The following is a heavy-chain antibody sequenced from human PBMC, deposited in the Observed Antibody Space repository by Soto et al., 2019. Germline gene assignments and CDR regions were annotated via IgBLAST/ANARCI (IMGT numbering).Heavy chain of an antibody. CDR1: GGSISSYY. D-gene: IGHD3-22*01. V-gene: IGHV4-59*01. CDR2: IYYSGST. J-gene: IGHJ4*01. CDR3: AGGRYYYDSGIDY. Sequence: QVQLQESGPGLVKPSETLSLTCTVSGGSISSYYWSWIRQPPGKGLEWIGYIYYSGSTNYNPSLKSRVTISVDTSKNQFSLKLSSVTAADTAVDYCAGGRYYYDSGIDYWGHGTLVTVSS.